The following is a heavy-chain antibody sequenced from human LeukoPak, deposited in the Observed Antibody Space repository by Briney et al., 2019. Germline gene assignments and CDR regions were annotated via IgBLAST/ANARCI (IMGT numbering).Heavy chain of an antibody. CDR2: INAGNSNT. J-gene: IGHJ6*02. V-gene: IGHV1-3*01. CDR3: ARRGSALYYHHYSMDV. D-gene: IGHD1-26*01. Sequence: GASVKVSCKASGYTFIIYALHWVRQAPGQRLVWMVWINAGNSNTKYSQNFQGRVTMTRDTSASTAYMELRSLTSEDTAVYYCARRGSALYYHHYSMDVWGQGTTVTVSS. CDR1: GYTFIIYA.